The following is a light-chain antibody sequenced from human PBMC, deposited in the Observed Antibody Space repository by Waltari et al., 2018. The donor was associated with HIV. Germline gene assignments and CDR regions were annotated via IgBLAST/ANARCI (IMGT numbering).Light chain of an antibody. CDR3: QQYYSTQYS. V-gene: IGKV4-1*01. CDR2: WAS. CDR1: QSLLYTSKNKNY. J-gene: IGKJ2*03. Sequence: DIVMTQSPDSLAVSLGEWATINCRSSQSLLYTSKNKNYLAWYQQRPGQPPKLLIYWASTLDSGVPDRFSGSGSGTDFTLTISSLQAEDVAVYYCQQYYSTQYSFGQGTKLEIK.